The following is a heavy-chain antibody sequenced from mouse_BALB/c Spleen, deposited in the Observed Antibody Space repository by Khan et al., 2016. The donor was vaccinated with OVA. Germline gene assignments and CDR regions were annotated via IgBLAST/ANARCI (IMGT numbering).Heavy chain of an antibody. Sequence: EVQLQESGAELVKPGASVKLSCTASAFNIKDTYMHWVKQRPEQGLEWIGRIDTANGNTKNDPKFQGKATITADTSSNTAYLHLSSLTSEDIAVYYCARTTMILGFTYWGQGTLVTVSA. J-gene: IGHJ3*01. CDR1: AFNIKDTY. D-gene: IGHD2-4*01. V-gene: IGHV14-3*02. CDR3: ARTTMILGFTY. CDR2: IDTANGNT.